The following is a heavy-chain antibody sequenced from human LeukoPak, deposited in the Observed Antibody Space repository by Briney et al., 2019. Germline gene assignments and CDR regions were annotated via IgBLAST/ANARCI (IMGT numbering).Heavy chain of an antibody. CDR1: GFAFSSYG. CDR3: ANAGGGAAAGRDY. Sequence: PGGSLRLSCVASGFAFSSYGMSWVRQAPGKGLEWVSAISGSGGSTYYADSVKGRFTISRDNSKNTLYLQMNSLRAEDTAVYYCANAGGGAAAGRDYWGQGTLVTVSS. CDR2: ISGSGGST. V-gene: IGHV3-23*01. J-gene: IGHJ4*02. D-gene: IGHD6-13*01.